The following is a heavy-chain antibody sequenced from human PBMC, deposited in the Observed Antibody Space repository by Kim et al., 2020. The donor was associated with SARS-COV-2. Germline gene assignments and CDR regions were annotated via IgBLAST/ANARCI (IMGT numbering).Heavy chain of an antibody. CDR2: T. Sequence: TSYGDSVKGRCTSSRDNGKNALYRQRNSLRAEDTAVYYCARQGWGRGVMDVWGQGTTVTGSS. D-gene: IGHD3-10*01. V-gene: IGHV3-74*01. CDR3: ARQGWGRGVMDV. J-gene: IGHJ6*02.